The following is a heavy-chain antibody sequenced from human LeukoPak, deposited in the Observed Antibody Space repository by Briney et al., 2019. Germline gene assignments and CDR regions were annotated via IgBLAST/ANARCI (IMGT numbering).Heavy chain of an antibody. V-gene: IGHV3-23*01. CDR2: ISGSGGGT. Sequence: GGSLRLSCVGSEFTFHNYAMSWVRQAPGRGLEWVSSISGSGGGTYYADSVKGRFTISRDNSKNTLYLQMNSLRAEDTALYYCAKDRPQYCSSVSCYVFDSWGQGTLVTVSS. CDR1: EFTFHNYA. CDR3: AKDRPQYCSSVSCYVFDS. D-gene: IGHD2-2*01. J-gene: IGHJ4*02.